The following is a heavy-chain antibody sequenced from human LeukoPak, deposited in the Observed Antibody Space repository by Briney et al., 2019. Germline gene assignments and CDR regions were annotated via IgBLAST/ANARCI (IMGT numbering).Heavy chain of an antibody. CDR3: ARGAGYSYGYKLFDY. CDR2: INHSGST. Sequence: SETLSLTCAVYGGSFSGYYWSWIRQPPGKGLEWIGEINHSGSTNYNPSLKSRVTISVDTSKNQFSLKLSSVTAADTAVYYCARGAGYSYGYKLFDYWGQGTLVTVSS. CDR1: GGSFSGYY. D-gene: IGHD5-18*01. J-gene: IGHJ4*02. V-gene: IGHV4-34*01.